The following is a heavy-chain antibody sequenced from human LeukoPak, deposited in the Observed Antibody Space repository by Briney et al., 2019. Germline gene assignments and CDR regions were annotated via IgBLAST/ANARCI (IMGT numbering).Heavy chain of an antibody. Sequence: PGGSLRLSCAASGFTFSSYAMSWVRQAPGKELEWVSAISGSGGSTYYADSVKGRFTISRDNSKNTLCLQMNSLRAEDTAVYYCANPDRGYYGSGSYYNGDYWGQGTLVTVSS. CDR3: ANPDRGYYGSGSYYNGDY. CDR2: ISGSGGST. CDR1: GFTFSSYA. J-gene: IGHJ4*02. V-gene: IGHV3-23*01. D-gene: IGHD3-10*01.